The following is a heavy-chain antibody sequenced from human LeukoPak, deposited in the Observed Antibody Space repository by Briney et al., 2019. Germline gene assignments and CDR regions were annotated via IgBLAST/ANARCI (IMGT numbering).Heavy chain of an antibody. CDR1: GYSFTDYW. CDR2: IYPSDSGT. D-gene: IGHD3-16*01. Sequence: GESLKISCKTSGYSFTDYWIGWVRQMPGKGLEWMGFIYPSDSGTRYSPSFQGRVTISADKSISTVYLYWSSLRASDTAIYYCVRAEDYLWEKHHYSYHFDFWGQGTLVTVSS. V-gene: IGHV5-51*01. J-gene: IGHJ4*02. CDR3: VRAEDYLWEKHHYSYHFDF.